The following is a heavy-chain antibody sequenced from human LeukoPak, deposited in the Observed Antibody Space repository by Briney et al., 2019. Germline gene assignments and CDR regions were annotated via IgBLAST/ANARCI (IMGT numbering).Heavy chain of an antibody. J-gene: IGHJ6*03. Sequence: SVKVSCKASGGTFSSYAISWVRQAPGQGLEWMGGIIPIFGTANYAQKFQGRVTITTDESTSTAYMELSSLRSEDTAVYYCAVVPAGTGLSYYYYYTDVWGKGTTVTVSS. V-gene: IGHV1-69*05. CDR2: IIPIFGTA. CDR3: AVVPAGTGLSYYYYYTDV. CDR1: GGTFSSYA. D-gene: IGHD2-2*01.